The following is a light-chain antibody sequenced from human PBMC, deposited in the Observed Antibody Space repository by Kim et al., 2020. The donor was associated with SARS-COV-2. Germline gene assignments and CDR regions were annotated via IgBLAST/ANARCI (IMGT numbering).Light chain of an antibody. CDR3: NSRDISANDLV. V-gene: IGLV3-19*01. CDR2: GKN. Sequence: AFGQSVKITCQGYSLRNFYASRYQQKPGHAPVVVIYGKNNRPSGIPDRFSGSSSGNTASLTISGAQAEDEADYYCNSRDISANDLVFGGVTQLTVL. J-gene: IGLJ2*01. CDR1: SLRNFY.